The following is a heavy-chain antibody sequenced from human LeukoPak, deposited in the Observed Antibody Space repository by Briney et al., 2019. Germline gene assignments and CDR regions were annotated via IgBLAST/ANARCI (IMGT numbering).Heavy chain of an antibody. CDR2: INYSGST. CDR3: ARHLAARSGAGRYLDY. J-gene: IGHJ4*02. CDR1: GGSISCYY. D-gene: IGHD4/OR15-4a*01. V-gene: IGHV4-59*08. Sequence: SETLSLTCAVSGGSISCYYWSSIRQPPGEGLEWIGYINYSGSTDYNPSLKCRVTISVDTSNNQFSLKLRSVTAADTGIYYCARHLAARSGAGRYLDYWGQGTLVTVSS.